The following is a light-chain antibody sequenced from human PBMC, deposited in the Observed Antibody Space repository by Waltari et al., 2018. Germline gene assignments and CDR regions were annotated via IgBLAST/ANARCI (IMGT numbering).Light chain of an antibody. CDR3: GTWDSSLSGAV. V-gene: IGLV1-51*02. Sequence: QSVLTQPPSVSAAPGQRVTISCSGASSNLGINYVSWYRQFPGTAPKLLIYENSERPSGIPGRFSGSKSGTSATLDITGLQAGDEADYYCGTWDSSLSGAVFGGGTHLTVL. CDR1: SSNLGINY. J-gene: IGLJ7*01. CDR2: ENS.